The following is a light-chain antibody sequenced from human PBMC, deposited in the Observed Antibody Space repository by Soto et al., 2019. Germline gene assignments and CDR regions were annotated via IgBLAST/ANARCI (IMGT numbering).Light chain of an antibody. J-gene: IGKJ5*01. Sequence: DIQMTQSPSSLSASVGDRVTITCRASQSISSYLNWYQQKPGKAPKLLIYAASSLQSGVPSRFSGSGSGTDFTLTISSLQPEDFATYYCQQSYSTSSITGGQGTRLEIK. V-gene: IGKV1-39*01. CDR3: QQSYSTSSIT. CDR1: QSISSY. CDR2: AAS.